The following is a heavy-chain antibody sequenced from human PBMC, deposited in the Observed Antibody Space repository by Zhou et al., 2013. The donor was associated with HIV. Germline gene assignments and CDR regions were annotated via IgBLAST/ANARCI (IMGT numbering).Heavy chain of an antibody. CDR3: ARAYALLTGYYRGLDGFDM. CDR2: INAGNGNT. J-gene: IGHJ3*02. V-gene: IGHV1-3*01. Sequence: QVQLVQSGAEVKKPGSSVKVSCKASGYTFGNYAIHWVRQAPGQRLEWMGWINAGNGNTKYSEKFQGRLTITRDTTASTAHMDLSSLRSEDTAVYYCARAYALLTGYYRGLDGFDMWGQGTMVSVSS. D-gene: IGHD3-9*01. CDR1: GYTFGNYA.